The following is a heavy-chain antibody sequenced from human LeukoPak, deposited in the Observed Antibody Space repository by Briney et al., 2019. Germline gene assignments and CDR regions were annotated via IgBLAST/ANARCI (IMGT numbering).Heavy chain of an antibody. J-gene: IGHJ6*02. V-gene: IGHV3-11*01. CDR2: ISSSGSTI. Sequence: SGGSLRLSCAASGFTFSDYYMSWIRQAPGKGLEWVSYISSSGSTIYYADSAKGRFTISRDNAKNSLYLQMNSLRAEDTAVYYCARDLVATIIKTACGMDVWGQGTTVTVSS. D-gene: IGHD5-12*01. CDR3: ARDLVATIIKTACGMDV. CDR1: GFTFSDYY.